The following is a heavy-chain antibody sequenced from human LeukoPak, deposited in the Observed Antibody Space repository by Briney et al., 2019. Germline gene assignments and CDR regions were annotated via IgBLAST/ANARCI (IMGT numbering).Heavy chain of an antibody. J-gene: IGHJ4*02. CDR1: GGSISSSSYY. V-gene: IGHV4-39*01. CDR2: IYYSGST. CDR3: ARSLERRDTIFGINDY. D-gene: IGHD3-3*01. Sequence: PSETLSLTCTVSGGSISSSSYYWGWIRQPPGKGLEWIGSIYYSGSTYYNPSLKSRVTISVDTSKSQFSLKLSSVTAADTAVYYCARSLERRDTIFGINDYWGQGTLVTVSS.